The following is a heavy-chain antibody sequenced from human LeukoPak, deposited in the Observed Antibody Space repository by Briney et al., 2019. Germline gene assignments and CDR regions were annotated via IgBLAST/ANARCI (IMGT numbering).Heavy chain of an antibody. Sequence: SQTLSLTCTVSGGSISSGSYYWSWIRQPAGKGLEWIGRIYTSGSTNYNPSIKSRVTISVDTSKNQFSLKLSSVTAADTAVYYCARDGRSLELRYGAYAFDIWGQGTMVTVSS. CDR2: IYTSGST. V-gene: IGHV4-61*02. CDR1: GGSISSGSYY. D-gene: IGHD1-7*01. J-gene: IGHJ3*02. CDR3: ARDGRSLELRYGAYAFDI.